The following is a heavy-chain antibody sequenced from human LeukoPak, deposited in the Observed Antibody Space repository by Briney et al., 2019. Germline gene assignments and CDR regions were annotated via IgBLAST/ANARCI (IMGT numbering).Heavy chain of an antibody. V-gene: IGHV3-7*01. D-gene: IGHD4-17*01. J-gene: IGHJ4*02. CDR2: IKQDGSEK. Sequence: PGGSLRLSCAASGFTFSSYWMSWVRQAPGKGLEWVANIKQDGSEKYYVDSVKGRFTISRDNAKNSLYLQMNSLRAEDTAVYYCARGDYGDYVEAPYFDYWGQGTLVTVSS. CDR1: GFTFSSYW. CDR3: ARGDYGDYVEAPYFDY.